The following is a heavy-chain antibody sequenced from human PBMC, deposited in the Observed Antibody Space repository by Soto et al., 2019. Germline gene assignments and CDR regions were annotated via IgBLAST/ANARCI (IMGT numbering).Heavy chain of an antibody. D-gene: IGHD5-18*01. Sequence: SETLSLTCAVYGGSFSGYYWSWIRQPPGKRLEWIGEINHSGSTNYNPSLKSRVTISVDTSKNQFSLKLSSVTAADTAVYYCARVNIAAMYIDYWGQGTLLTVSS. J-gene: IGHJ4*02. CDR1: GGSFSGYY. V-gene: IGHV4-34*01. CDR3: ARVNIAAMYIDY. CDR2: INHSGST.